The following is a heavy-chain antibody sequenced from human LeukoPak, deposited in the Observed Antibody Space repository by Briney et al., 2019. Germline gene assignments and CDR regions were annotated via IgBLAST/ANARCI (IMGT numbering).Heavy chain of an antibody. V-gene: IGHV1-18*01. J-gene: IGHJ5*02. CDR1: GYSFSSYG. CDR2: ISGYNGKT. D-gene: IGHD2-8*02. CDR3: ARDGALHDTGDHYLSWFDP. Sequence: ASVKVSCKTSGYSFSSYGIAWVRQAPGQGLEWMGWISGYNGKTDYAENLQGRVTMTTDTSTRTGYMELKNLRSDDTAVYYCARDGALHDTGDHYLSWFDPWGQGTLVTVSS.